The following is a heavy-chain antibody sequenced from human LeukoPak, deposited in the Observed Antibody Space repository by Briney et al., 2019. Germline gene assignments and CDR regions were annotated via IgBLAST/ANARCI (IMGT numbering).Heavy chain of an antibody. J-gene: IGHJ3*02. V-gene: IGHV3-53*05. CDR1: GFTVSSNY. Sequence: PGGSLRLSCAASGFTVSSNYMSWVRQAPGKELEWVSVIYSGGSTYYADSVKGRFTISRDNSKNTLYLQMNSLRAEDTAVYYCAKDWGKYYYDSSGYSRGSAFDIWGQGTMVTVSS. CDR3: AKDWGKYYYDSSGYSRGSAFDI. CDR2: IYSGGST. D-gene: IGHD3-22*01.